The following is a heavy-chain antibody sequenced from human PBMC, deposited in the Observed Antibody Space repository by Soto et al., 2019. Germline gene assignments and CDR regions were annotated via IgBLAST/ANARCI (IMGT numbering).Heavy chain of an antibody. D-gene: IGHD1-20*01. Sequence: QVQLQESGPGLVKPSQTLSLTCTVSGGSISRGDYYWSWIRQPPGKGLEWIGYIYYSGTTYYNPCLTSRVTISVDTSENQFSLKLSSVTAADTAVYYCARDPPVWGASDYWGQGTLVTVSS. V-gene: IGHV4-30-4*01. CDR1: GGSISRGDYY. J-gene: IGHJ4*02. CDR3: ARDPPVWGASDY. CDR2: IYYSGTT.